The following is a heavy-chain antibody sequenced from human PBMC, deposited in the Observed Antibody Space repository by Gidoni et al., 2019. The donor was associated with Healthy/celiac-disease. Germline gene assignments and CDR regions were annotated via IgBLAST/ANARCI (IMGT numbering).Heavy chain of an antibody. CDR3: TTEATGWWFNYYFDY. V-gene: IGHV3-15*01. J-gene: IGHJ4*02. CDR2: IKSKTDGGTT. D-gene: IGHD2-15*01. Sequence: EVQLVESGGGLVKPGGSLRLSCAASGFTFSNAWMSWVRQAPGKGLEWVGRIKSKTDGGTTDYAAPVKGRFTISRDDSKNTLYLQMNSLKTEDTAVYYCTTEATGWWFNYYFDYWGQGTLVTVSS. CDR1: GFTFSNAW.